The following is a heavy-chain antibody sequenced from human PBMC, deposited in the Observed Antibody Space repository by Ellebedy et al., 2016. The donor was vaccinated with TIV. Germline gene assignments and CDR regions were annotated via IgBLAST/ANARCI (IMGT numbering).Heavy chain of an antibody. D-gene: IGHD4-17*01. V-gene: IGHV4-34*01. J-gene: IGHJ4*02. CDR3: ARVPTVTTSLIDY. CDR1: GGSFSGYY. CDR2: INHSGST. Sequence: SETLSLTXAVYGGSFSGYYWSWIRQPPGKGLEWIGEINHSGSTNYNPSLKSRVTISVDTSKNQFSLKLSSVTAADTAVYYCARVPTVTTSLIDYWGQGTLVTVSS.